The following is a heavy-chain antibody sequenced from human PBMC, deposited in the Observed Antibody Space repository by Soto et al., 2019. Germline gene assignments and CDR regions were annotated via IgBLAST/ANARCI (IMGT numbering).Heavy chain of an antibody. CDR2: IYYSGGT. J-gene: IGHJ3*02. CDR1: GGSLKTYY. CDR3: ARQIYYHNDNRAGLDI. Sequence: SETLSLTCTVSGGSLKTYYWSWIRQPPGKGLEWIGFIYYSGGTNYNPSLKSRVTISVDTSRNQFSLKLSSVTAADTAVYYCARQIYYHNDNRAGLDIWGQGTMVTVSS. D-gene: IGHD3-22*01. V-gene: IGHV4-59*01.